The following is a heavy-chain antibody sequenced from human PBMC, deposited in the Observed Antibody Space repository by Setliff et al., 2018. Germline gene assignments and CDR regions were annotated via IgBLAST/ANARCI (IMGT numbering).Heavy chain of an antibody. CDR2: ISVYNGNT. V-gene: IGHV1-18*01. Sequence: ASVKVSCKTSGYTFTSYGFSWVRQAPGQGLEWMGRISVYNGNTNYGQKYQGRVAMTTDTSTNTVYMELQSLRSDDTAVYYCVRSSAPQVVLAADFDFWGQGTPVTVSS. CDR1: GYTFTSYG. CDR3: VRSSAPQVVLAADFDF. D-gene: IGHD3-10*02. J-gene: IGHJ4*02.